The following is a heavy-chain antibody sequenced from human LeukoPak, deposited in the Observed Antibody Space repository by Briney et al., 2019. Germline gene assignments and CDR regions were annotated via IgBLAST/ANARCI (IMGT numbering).Heavy chain of an antibody. J-gene: IGHJ4*02. CDR1: GGSFSGYY. V-gene: IGHV4-34*01. CDR3: ARGGGLRTFDY. D-gene: IGHD4-23*01. CDR2: INHSGST. Sequence: SGTLSLTCAVYGGSFSGYYWSWIRQPPGKGLEWIGEINHSGSTNYNPSLKSRVTISVDTSKNQFSLKLSSVTAADTAVYYCARGGGLRTFDYWGQGTLVTVSS.